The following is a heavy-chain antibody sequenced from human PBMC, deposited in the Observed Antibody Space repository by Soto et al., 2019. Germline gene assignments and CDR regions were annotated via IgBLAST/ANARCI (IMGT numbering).Heavy chain of an antibody. Sequence: QVLLQQSGPGLVKPSQTLSLTCAISGDTVSSNSAAWNWIRQSPSRGLEWLGRTYYRSKWYNDYAVAVKXPXTXNXXTSKNQFSLRLNSVTPADTAVYYCVREKWFGEPPFYYGLDVWGQGTTVTVSS. CDR1: GDTVSSNSAA. J-gene: IGHJ6*02. D-gene: IGHD3-10*01. V-gene: IGHV6-1*01. CDR2: TYYRSKWYN. CDR3: VREKWFGEPPFYYGLDV.